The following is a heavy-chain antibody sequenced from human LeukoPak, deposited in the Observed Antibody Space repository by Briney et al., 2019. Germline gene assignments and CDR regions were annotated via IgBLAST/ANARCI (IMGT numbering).Heavy chain of an antibody. D-gene: IGHD3-10*01. Sequence: GGSLRLSCAASGFPFSSYGMSWARQAPGKGLEWVSTINADGGSTFYADPVEGRFTISRDNSKNTLSLLLNSLRAEDTALYYCAILRGRVTPGDYWGQGTLVTVSS. J-gene: IGHJ4*02. CDR3: AILRGRVTPGDY. CDR2: INADGGST. CDR1: GFPFSSYG. V-gene: IGHV3-23*01.